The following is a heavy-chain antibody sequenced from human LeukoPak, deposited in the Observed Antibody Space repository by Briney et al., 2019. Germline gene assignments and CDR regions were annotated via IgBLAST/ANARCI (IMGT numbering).Heavy chain of an antibody. V-gene: IGHV4-34*01. CDR3: ARAKILLSNYYYYMDV. J-gene: IGHJ6*03. CDR1: GGSFSGYY. Sequence: IPSETLSLTCAVYGGSFSGYYWSWIRQPPGKGLEWIGEINHSGSTNYNPSLKSRVTISVDTPKNQFSLKLSSVTAADTAVYYCARAKILLSNYYYYMDVWGKGTTVTVSS. D-gene: IGHD2/OR15-2a*01. CDR2: INHSGST.